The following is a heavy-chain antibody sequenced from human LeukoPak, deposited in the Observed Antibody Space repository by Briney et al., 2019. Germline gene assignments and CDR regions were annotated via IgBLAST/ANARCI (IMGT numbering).Heavy chain of an antibody. V-gene: IGHV3-30*02. CDR3: TKVRLLGALDDALHI. CDR2: IRHDGSNK. Sequence: GGSMRLSCAASGFIFTDYWMHWVRQAPGKGLEWVGFIRHDGSNKYHRDSVKGRFTISRDNSKNTLYLQMNSLRAEDTAVYYCTKVRLLGALDDALHIWGQGTMVTVSS. J-gene: IGHJ3*02. D-gene: IGHD7-27*01. CDR1: GFIFTDYW.